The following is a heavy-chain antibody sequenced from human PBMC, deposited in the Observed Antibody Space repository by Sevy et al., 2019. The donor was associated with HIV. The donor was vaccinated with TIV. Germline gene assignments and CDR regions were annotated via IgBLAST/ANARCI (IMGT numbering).Heavy chain of an antibody. Sequence: GGSLRLSCAASGFTFSSYWMHWVRQAPGKGLVWVSRINSDGSSTSYADSVKGRFTISRDNAKNTLYLQMNSLRAEDTAVYDCARGQVRGSGSYYYNWFDPWGQGTLVTVSS. CDR2: INSDGSST. CDR1: GFTFSSYW. CDR3: ARGQVRGSGSYYYNWFDP. V-gene: IGHV3-74*01. D-gene: IGHD3-10*01. J-gene: IGHJ5*02.